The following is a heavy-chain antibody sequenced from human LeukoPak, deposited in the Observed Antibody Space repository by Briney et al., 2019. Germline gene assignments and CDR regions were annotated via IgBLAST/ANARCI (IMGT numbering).Heavy chain of an antibody. D-gene: IGHD3-9*01. CDR1: GGSISSSSYY. J-gene: IGHJ3*02. CDR2: IYYSGST. V-gene: IGHV4-39*07. CDR3: AREYYDILTGQPDAFDI. Sequence: SETLSLTCTVSGGSISSSSYYWGWIRQPPGKGLEWIGSIYYSGSTYYNPSLKSRVTISVDTSKNQFSLKLSSVTAADTAVYYCAREYYDILTGQPDAFDIWGQGTMVTVSS.